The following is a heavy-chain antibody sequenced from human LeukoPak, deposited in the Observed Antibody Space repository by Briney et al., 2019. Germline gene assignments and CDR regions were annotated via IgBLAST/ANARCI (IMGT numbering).Heavy chain of an antibody. CDR1: GGSISNYV. D-gene: IGHD5-12*01. CDR3: ARDGRVATGIRTYYYYMDV. V-gene: IGHV4-4*07. Sequence: SETLSLTCTVSGGSISNYVWSWIRQPAGKGLEWIGRIYTSGSTNYNPSLKSRVTISVDTSKNQFSLKLSSVTAADTAVYYCARDGRVATGIRTYYYYMDVWGKGTTVTISS. J-gene: IGHJ6*03. CDR2: IYTSGST.